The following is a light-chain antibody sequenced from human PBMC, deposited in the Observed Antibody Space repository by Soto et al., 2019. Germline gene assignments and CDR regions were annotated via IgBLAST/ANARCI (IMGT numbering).Light chain of an antibody. CDR1: QSVNNNY. V-gene: IGKV3-20*01. Sequence: EIVLMQSPGTLSLSPGEGATLSCRASQSVNNNYLAWYQQRPGQAPTVLIFDTSRRATAVPDRFSGSGSGTDFTLRISRVEPDDFAVYYCQQYGSSQFTFGPGPKVNIK. J-gene: IGKJ3*01. CDR2: DTS. CDR3: QQYGSSQFT.